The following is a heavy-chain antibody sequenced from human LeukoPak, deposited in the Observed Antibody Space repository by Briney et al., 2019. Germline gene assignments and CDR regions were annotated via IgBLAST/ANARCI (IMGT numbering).Heavy chain of an antibody. J-gene: IGHJ6*04. D-gene: IGHD3-9*01. CDR2: IIPIFGTA. CDR1: GGTFSSYA. Sequence: SVKVSCKASGGTFSSYAISWVRQAPGQGLEWMGGIIPIFGTANYAQKFQGRVTITADKSTSTAYMELSSLRSEDTAVYYCARDGGQIRYFDWLLIPRDYYYGMDVWGKGTTVTVSS. V-gene: IGHV1-69*06. CDR3: ARDGGQIRYFDWLLIPRDYYYGMDV.